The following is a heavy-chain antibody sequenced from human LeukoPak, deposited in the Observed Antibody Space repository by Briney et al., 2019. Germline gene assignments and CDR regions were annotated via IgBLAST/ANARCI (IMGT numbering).Heavy chain of an antibody. CDR1: GGSISSGGFY. J-gene: IGHJ4*02. D-gene: IGHD5-12*01. CDR2: IYYSGST. V-gene: IGHV4-30-4*08. CDR3: ARVSEGGYDY. Sequence: SETLSLTCTVSGGSISSGGFYWNWIRQHPGKGLEYIGFIYYSGSTYYNPSLKSRVTISVDTSKNQFSLKLSSVTAADTAVYYCARVSEGGYDYWGQGTLVTVSS.